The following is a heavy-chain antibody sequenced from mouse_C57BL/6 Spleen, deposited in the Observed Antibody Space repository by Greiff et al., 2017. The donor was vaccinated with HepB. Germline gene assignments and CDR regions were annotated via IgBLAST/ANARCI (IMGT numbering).Heavy chain of an antibody. CDR1: GYTFTSYW. Sequence: QVQLQQPGAELVRPGSSVKLSCKASGYTFTSYWMDWVKQRPGQGLEWIGNIYPSDSETHYNQKFKDKATLTVDKSSSTAYMQLSSLTSEDSAVYYCARGLIYYGQRGYFDYWGQGTTLTVSS. V-gene: IGHV1-61*01. CDR3: ARGLIYYGQRGYFDY. CDR2: IYPSDSET. J-gene: IGHJ2*01. D-gene: IGHD2-1*01.